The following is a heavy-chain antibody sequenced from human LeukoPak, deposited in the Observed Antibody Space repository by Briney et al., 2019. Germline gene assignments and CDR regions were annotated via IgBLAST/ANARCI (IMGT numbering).Heavy chain of an antibody. J-gene: IGHJ4*02. CDR3: AREENAVFDY. V-gene: IGHV4-59*01. D-gene: IGHD2-2*01. CDR2: IYYSGST. Sequence: PSETLSLTCTVSGGSISSYYWSWIRQPPGKGLEWIGYIYYSGSTNYNPSLKSRVTISVDTSKNQFSPKLSSVTAADTAVYYCAREENAVFDYWGQGTLVTVSS. CDR1: GGSISSYY.